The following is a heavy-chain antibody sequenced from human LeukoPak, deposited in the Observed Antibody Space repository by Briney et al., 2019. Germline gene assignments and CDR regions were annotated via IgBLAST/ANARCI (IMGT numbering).Heavy chain of an antibody. CDR3: ARSGLSRFGF. CDR2: FGGSGGGT. J-gene: IGHJ4*02. V-gene: IGHV3-23*01. D-gene: IGHD2/OR15-2a*01. Sequence: GGSLRLSCAASGFTFSNYAMSWVRQAPGKGLEWVSAFGGSGGGTYYADSVRGRFTISRDNSKNTLYLQMNSLRAEDTAVYYCARSGLSRFGFWGQGTLVTVSS. CDR1: GFTFSNYA.